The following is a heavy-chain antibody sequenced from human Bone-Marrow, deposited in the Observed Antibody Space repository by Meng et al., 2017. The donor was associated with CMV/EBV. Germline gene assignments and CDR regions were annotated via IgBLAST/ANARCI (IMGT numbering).Heavy chain of an antibody. D-gene: IGHD3-10*01. V-gene: IGHV3-30*02. Sequence: GGSLRLSCAASGFTFSSHGMHWVRQAPGKGLEWVAFIRYDGSNKYYADSVKVRFTISRDNSRNTLYLQMNSPRAEDTAVYYCAKGDVLLWFGKGYYGMDVWGQGTTVTVSS. CDR2: IRYDGSNK. CDR3: AKGDVLLWFGKGYYGMDV. J-gene: IGHJ6*02. CDR1: GFTFSSHG.